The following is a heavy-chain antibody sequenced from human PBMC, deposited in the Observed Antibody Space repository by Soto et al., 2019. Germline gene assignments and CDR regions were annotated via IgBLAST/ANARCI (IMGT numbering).Heavy chain of an antibody. CDR1: GVTVSTSA. V-gene: IGHV1-69*01. CDR2: MILILGTT. Sequence: QVQLVQSGAEVKMPGSSVKVSCKSSGVTVSTSAIIWVRQAPGQGLEWMGGMILILGTTNYAQKFQGRVTISADAPTSTAYMELSSLRSEDTAVSYCEMNPEVMIAYDFGYYGMDFWGQGTKVTVSS. CDR3: EMNPEVMIAYDFGYYGMDF. J-gene: IGHJ6*02. D-gene: IGHD4-17*01.